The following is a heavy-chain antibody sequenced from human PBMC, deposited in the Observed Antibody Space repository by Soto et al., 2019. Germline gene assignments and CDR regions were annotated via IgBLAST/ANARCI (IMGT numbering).Heavy chain of an antibody. Sequence: GGCLKLSCAASGFSFWSSAMGWARQAPGKGLEWVSAISGSGGSTYYADSVKGRFTISRDNSKNTLYLQMNSLRAEDTAVYYCAKSPPSRYCSSTSCYTYYYGMDVWRQGTTDTVSS. V-gene: IGHV3-23*01. CDR1: GFSFWSSA. CDR2: ISGSGGST. CDR3: AKSPPSRYCSSTSCYTYYYGMDV. J-gene: IGHJ6*02. D-gene: IGHD2-2*02.